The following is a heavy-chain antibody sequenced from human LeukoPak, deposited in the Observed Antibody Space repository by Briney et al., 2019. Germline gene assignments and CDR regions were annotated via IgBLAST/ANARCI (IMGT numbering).Heavy chain of an antibody. V-gene: IGHV1-18*01. CDR1: GYTFTSYG. J-gene: IGHJ6*03. Sequence: ASVEVSCKASGYTFTSYGISWVRQAPGQGLEWMGWISAYNGNTNYAQKLQGRVTMTTDTSTSTAYMELRSLRSDDTAVYYCARDRDYDYVWGSYRPYMDVWGKGTTVTVSS. CDR3: ARDRDYDYVWGSYRPYMDV. CDR2: ISAYNGNT. D-gene: IGHD3-16*02.